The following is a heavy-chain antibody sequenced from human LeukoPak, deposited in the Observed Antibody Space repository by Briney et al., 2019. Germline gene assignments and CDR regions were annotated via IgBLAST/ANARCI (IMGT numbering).Heavy chain of an antibody. CDR1: GFTFSDYY. CDR3: ARESPYGDSPYFDY. V-gene: IGHV3-11*04. CDR2: ISSSGSTI. D-gene: IGHD4-17*01. J-gene: IGHJ4*02. Sequence: GGSLRLSCAASGFTFSDYYMSWIRQAPGKGLEWVSYISSSGSTIYYADSVKGRFTISRDNAKNSLYLQMNSLRAEDTAVYYCARESPYGDSPYFDYWGQGTLVTVSS.